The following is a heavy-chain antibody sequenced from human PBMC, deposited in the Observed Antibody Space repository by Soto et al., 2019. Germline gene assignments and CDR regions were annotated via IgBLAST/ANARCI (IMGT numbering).Heavy chain of an antibody. CDR1: GYTFTGYY. J-gene: IGHJ6*02. CDR3: ARGIVATTGHYYYYGMDV. CDR2: INPNRGGT. Sequence: GASVKVSCKASGYTFTGYYMHWVRQAPGQGLEWMGWINPNRGGTNYAQKFQGWVTMTRDTSISTAYMELSRLRSDDTAVYYCARGIVATTGHYYYYGMDVWGQGTTVTVSS. V-gene: IGHV1-2*04. D-gene: IGHD5-12*01.